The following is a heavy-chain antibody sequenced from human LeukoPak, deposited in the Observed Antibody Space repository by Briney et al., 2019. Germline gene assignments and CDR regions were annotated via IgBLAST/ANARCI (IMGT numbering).Heavy chain of an antibody. CDR2: IDYSGST. CDR1: GGSTSSYY. CDR3: ARELSSGWYIDY. Sequence: SETLSLTCTVSGGSTSSYYWSWIRQPPGKGLEWIAYIDYSGSTNYNPSLKSRVTISVNTSKNQFSLNLSSVTAADTAVYYCARELSSGWYIDYWGQGTLATVSS. V-gene: IGHV4-59*01. J-gene: IGHJ4*02. D-gene: IGHD6-19*01.